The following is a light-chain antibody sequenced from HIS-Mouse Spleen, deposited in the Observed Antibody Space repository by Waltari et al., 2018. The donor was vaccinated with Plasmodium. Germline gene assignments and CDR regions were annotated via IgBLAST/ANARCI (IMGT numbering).Light chain of an antibody. J-gene: IGKJ1*01. CDR1: QSISSW. Sequence: DIQMTQSPSTLSASVGDRVTITCRAIQSISSWLAWEQQKPGKAPTRLIYKASSLESGVPSRFSGSGSGTEFTLTISSLQPDDFATYYCQQYNSYWTFGQGTKVEIK. V-gene: IGKV1-5*03. CDR3: QQYNSYWT. CDR2: KAS.